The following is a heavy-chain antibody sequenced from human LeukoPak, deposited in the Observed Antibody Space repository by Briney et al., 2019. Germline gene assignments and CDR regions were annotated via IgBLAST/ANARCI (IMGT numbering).Heavy chain of an antibody. D-gene: IGHD6-19*01. Sequence: SVKVSCKASGGTFSSYAISWVRQAPGQGLEWMGGIIPIFGTANYAQKFQGRVTITADESTSTAYMELSSLRSEDTAVYYCARTYRLDRVAAELDYWGQGTLVTVSS. CDR1: GGTFSSYA. V-gene: IGHV1-69*01. J-gene: IGHJ4*02. CDR3: ARTYRLDRVAAELDY. CDR2: IIPIFGTA.